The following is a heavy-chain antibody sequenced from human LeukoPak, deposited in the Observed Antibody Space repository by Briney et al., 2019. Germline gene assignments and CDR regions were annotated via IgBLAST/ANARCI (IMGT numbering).Heavy chain of an antibody. V-gene: IGHV4-34*01. D-gene: IGHD1-26*01. J-gene: IGHJ4*02. CDR1: GGSFSGYY. Sequence: SETLSLTCAVYGGSFSGYYWSWIRQPPGKGLEWIGEINHSGSTNYNPSLKSRVTISVDTSKNQFSLKLSSVTAADTAVYYCARGWDSGRTGYRFFDYWGQGTLVTVSS. CDR2: INHSGST. CDR3: ARGWDSGRTGYRFFDY.